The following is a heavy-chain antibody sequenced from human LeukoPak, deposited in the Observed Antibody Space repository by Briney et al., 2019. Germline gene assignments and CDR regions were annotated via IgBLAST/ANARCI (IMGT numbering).Heavy chain of an antibody. CDR3: ATPMGGSGSFDY. J-gene: IGHJ4*02. CDR1: GYTFTSYG. Sequence: ASVKVSCKASGYTFTSYGISWVRQAPGQGLEWMGWISAYNGNTNYAQKFQGRVTMTRDTSTSTVYMELSSLRSEDTAVYYCATPMGGSGSFDYWGQGTLVTVSS. D-gene: IGHD3-10*01. CDR2: ISAYNGNT. V-gene: IGHV1-18*01.